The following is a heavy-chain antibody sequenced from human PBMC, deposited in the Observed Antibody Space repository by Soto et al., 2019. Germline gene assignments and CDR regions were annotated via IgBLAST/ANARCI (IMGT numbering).Heavy chain of an antibody. V-gene: IGHV1-3*01. CDR2: INAGNGNT. D-gene: IGHD3-10*01. J-gene: IGHJ5*02. CDR3: ARDPDNVLLWFGEFGWFDP. Sequence: GASVKVSCKASGYTFTSYAMHWVRQAPGQRLEWMVWINAGNGNTKYSQKFQGRVTITRDTSASTAYMELSSLRSEDTAVYYCARDPDNVLLWFGEFGWFDPWGQGTLVTVSS. CDR1: GYTFTSYA.